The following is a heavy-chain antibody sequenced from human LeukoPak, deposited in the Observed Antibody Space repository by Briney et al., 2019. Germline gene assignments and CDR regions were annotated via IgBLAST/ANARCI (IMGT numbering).Heavy chain of an antibody. Sequence: PGGSLRLSCAASGFTFSSYGMHWVRQAPGKGLEWVSFIRYDGSIKYYADSVKGQFTISRDNSKNTLYLQMNSLRAEDTAVYYCARGIRVSHFDYWGQGTLVTVSS. CDR2: IRYDGSIK. D-gene: IGHD2-15*01. J-gene: IGHJ4*02. V-gene: IGHV3-30*02. CDR1: GFTFSSYG. CDR3: ARGIRVSHFDY.